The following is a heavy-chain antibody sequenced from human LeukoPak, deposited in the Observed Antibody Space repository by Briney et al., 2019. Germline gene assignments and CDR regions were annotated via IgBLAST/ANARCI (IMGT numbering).Heavy chain of an antibody. D-gene: IGHD6-13*01. V-gene: IGHV5-51*01. CDR1: GYSFSNYW. CDR2: IYPGDSDT. J-gene: IGHJ4*02. Sequence: GESLKISCKGSGYSFSNYWIGWVRQMPGKGLEWMGIIYPGDSDTRYSPSFQGQVTISADKSISTAYLQWSSLKASDTAIYYCARFRLAAKYYFDYWGQGTLVTVSS. CDR3: ARFRLAAKYYFDY.